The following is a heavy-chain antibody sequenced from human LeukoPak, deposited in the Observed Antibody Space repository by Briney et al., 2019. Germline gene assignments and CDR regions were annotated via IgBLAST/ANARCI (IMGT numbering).Heavy chain of an antibody. D-gene: IGHD5-18*01. V-gene: IGHV3-30*02. CDR2: IKHDGSKN. J-gene: IGHJ6*04. CDR3: AKWMQLRVELYYYGRDV. Sequence: GGSLRLSCAASGFTFSSYCMSWVRQAPGKGLEWVAFIKHDGSKNYYPDSVKGRFTISRDNSKNTPYLQMNSLRAVDTALYYSAKWMQLRVELYYYGRDVWGEGTTVTVSS. CDR1: GFTFSSYC.